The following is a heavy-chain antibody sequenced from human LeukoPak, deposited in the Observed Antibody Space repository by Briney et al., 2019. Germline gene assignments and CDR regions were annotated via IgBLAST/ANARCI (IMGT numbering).Heavy chain of an antibody. CDR2: ISSSSSYT. CDR1: GFTLSDYY. D-gene: IGHD5-18*01. V-gene: IGHV3-11*06. Sequence: GGSLRLSCAASGFTLSDYYMSWIRQAPGKGQEWVSYISSSSSYTNYADSVKGRFTISRDNAKNSLYLQMNSLRAEDTAVYYCARERGDTAMVFDYWGQGTLVTVSS. J-gene: IGHJ4*02. CDR3: ARERGDTAMVFDY.